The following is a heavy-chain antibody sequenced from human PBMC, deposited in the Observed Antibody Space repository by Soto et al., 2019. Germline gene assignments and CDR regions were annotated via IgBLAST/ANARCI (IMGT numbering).Heavy chain of an antibody. Sequence: SSVKVSCKASGGTFSSYAISWVRQAPGQGQEKMGGIIPIFGTANYAQKFQGRVTITADESTSTAYMELSSLRSEDTAVYYCARVTIVTTDDSYYYSYGMDVWGQGTTVTVSS. CDR3: ARVTIVTTDDSYYYSYGMDV. J-gene: IGHJ6*02. V-gene: IGHV1-69*13. CDR1: GGTFSSYA. CDR2: IIPIFGTA. D-gene: IGHD4-4*01.